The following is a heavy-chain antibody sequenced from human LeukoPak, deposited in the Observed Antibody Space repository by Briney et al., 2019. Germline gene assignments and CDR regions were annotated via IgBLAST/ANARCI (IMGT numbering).Heavy chain of an antibody. CDR1: GFTFSSYS. Sequence: GSLRLSCXASGFTFSSYSMNWVRQAPGKGLEWVSSISSSSSYIYYADSVKGRFTISRDNAKNSLYLQMNSLRAEDTAVYYCARVGDYVGNYYYYYMDVWGKGTTVTVSS. V-gene: IGHV3-21*01. J-gene: IGHJ6*03. CDR2: ISSSSSYI. CDR3: ARVGDYVGNYYYYYMDV. D-gene: IGHD4-17*01.